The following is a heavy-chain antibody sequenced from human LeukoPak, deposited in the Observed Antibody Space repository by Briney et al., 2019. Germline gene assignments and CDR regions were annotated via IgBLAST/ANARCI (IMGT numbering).Heavy chain of an antibody. CDR3: ARGYGSGSPDAFDI. CDR2: IYYSGST. J-gene: IGHJ3*02. V-gene: IGHV4-59*08. Sequence: SETLSLTCTVSGGSISSYYWSWIRQPPGKGLEWIGYIYYSGSTYYNPSLKSRVTISIDTSKNQFSLKLSPVTAADTAVYYCARGYGSGSPDAFDIWGQGTMVTVSS. CDR1: GGSISSYY. D-gene: IGHD3-10*01.